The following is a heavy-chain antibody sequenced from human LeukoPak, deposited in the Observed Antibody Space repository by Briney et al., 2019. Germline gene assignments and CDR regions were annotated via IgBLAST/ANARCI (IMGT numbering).Heavy chain of an antibody. D-gene: IGHD4-23*01. V-gene: IGHV3-21*01. CDR3: ARGLRSYNAFDI. CDR1: GLTFSRYS. CDR2: ISSSSSDK. Sequence: GGSLRLSCAASGLTFSRYSMNWVRQAPGKGLEWVSSISSSSSDKHYAESVKGRFTLSRDNAKNSLYLQMNSLRAEDTAVYYCARGLRSYNAFDIWGQGTMVTVSS. J-gene: IGHJ3*02.